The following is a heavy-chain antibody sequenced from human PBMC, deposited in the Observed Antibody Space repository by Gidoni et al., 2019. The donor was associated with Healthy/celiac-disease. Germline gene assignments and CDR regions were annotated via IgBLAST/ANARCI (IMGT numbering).Heavy chain of an antibody. J-gene: IGHJ4*02. V-gene: IGHV4-39*01. D-gene: IGHD5-12*01. CDR3: ARHPLDGYNRYYFDY. CDR2: IYYSGST. CDR1: CGSISSSSYY. Sequence: QLQLQESCPGLVKPSETLSLTCTASCGSISSSSYYWGWLRQPPGTGLEWFGSIYYSGSTYSNPTLKSRVTISVDTSKNQFSLKLSSVTAADTAVYYCARHPLDGYNRYYFDYWGQGTLVTVSS.